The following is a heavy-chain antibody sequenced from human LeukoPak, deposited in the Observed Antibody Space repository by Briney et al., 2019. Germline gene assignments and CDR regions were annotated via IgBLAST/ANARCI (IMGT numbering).Heavy chain of an antibody. CDR2: IYYSGST. D-gene: IGHD3-22*01. Sequence: SETLSLTCTVSGGSISSSSYYWGWIRQPPGKGLEWIGSIYYSGSTHYNPSLKSRVTISVDMSKNQFSLRLSSVTAADTAVYYCARDSMIVAPYGALDIWGQGTMVTVSS. CDR3: ARDSMIVAPYGALDI. CDR1: GGSISSSSYY. V-gene: IGHV4-39*07. J-gene: IGHJ3*02.